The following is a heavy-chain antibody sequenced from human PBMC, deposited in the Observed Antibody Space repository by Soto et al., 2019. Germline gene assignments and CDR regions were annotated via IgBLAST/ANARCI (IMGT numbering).Heavy chain of an antibody. V-gene: IGHV3-33*01. D-gene: IGHD2-2*01. CDR2: IWDDGSNK. Sequence: QVQLVESGGGVVQPGRSLRLSCAASGFTFSSYGMHWVRQAPGKGLEWVAVIWDDGSNKYYADSVKGRFTISRDNSKNTLYLQMHRLRAEYTAVYYFARGEHFRSTRFSLTTLYYWGQGTLVTVSS. CDR1: GFTFSSYG. J-gene: IGHJ4*02. CDR3: ARGEHFRSTRFSLTTLYY.